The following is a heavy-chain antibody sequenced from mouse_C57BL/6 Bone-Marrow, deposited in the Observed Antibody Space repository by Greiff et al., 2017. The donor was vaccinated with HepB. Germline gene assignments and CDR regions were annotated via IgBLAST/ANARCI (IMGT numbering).Heavy chain of an antibody. Sequence: VKLQQPGAELVRPGSSVKLSCKASGYTFTSYWMHWVKQRPIQGLEWIGNIDPSDSETHYNQKFKDKATLTVDKSSSTAYMQLSSLTSEDSAVYYCARDGPRALWFAYWGQGTLVTVSA. D-gene: IGHD2-3*01. V-gene: IGHV1-52*01. CDR2: IDPSDSET. CDR1: GYTFTSYW. J-gene: IGHJ3*01. CDR3: ARDGPRALWFAY.